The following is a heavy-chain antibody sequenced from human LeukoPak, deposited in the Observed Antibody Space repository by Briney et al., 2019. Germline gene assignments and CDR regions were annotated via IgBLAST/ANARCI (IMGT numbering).Heavy chain of an antibody. CDR3: ARVSSSYYYYYYMDV. V-gene: IGHV4-4*09. CDR1: GGSISSYC. CDR2: IYTSGST. Sequence: SETLSLTCTVSGGSISSYCWSWIRQPPGKGLEWIGYIYTSGSTNYNSSLKSRVTISVDTSKNQFSLKLSSVTAADTAVYYCARVSSSYYYYYYMDVWGKGTTVTVSS. J-gene: IGHJ6*03. D-gene: IGHD1-14*01.